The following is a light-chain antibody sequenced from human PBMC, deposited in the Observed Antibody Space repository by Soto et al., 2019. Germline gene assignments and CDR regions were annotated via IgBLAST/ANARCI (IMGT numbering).Light chain of an antibody. CDR2: DVS. CDR3: SSFTSRHTYV. V-gene: IGLV2-14*01. J-gene: IGLJ1*01. Sequence: QSALTQPASVSVSPGQSTTISCTGNSSDIGGYNYVSWYQQLPGEAPKLIIYDVSDRPSGVSTRFSGSKSGNTASLTISGLQAEDEGDYYCSSFTSRHTYVFGTGTKVTVL. CDR1: SSDIGGYNY.